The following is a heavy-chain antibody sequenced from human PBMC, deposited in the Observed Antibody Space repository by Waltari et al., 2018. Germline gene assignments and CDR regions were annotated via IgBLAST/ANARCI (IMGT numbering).Heavy chain of an antibody. CDR3: ARVIVYSDSPVCDF. J-gene: IGHJ4*01. D-gene: IGHD2-21*01. CDR1: GFTFSDYG. V-gene: IGHV3-21*01. CDR2: ISSADYS. Sequence: EVQLVESGGGLVNPGGSLRLSCAASGFTFSDYGMTWVRQAPGKGLEWVSSISSADYSLDADSMKGRFIISRDNAKNSLYLQMNGLRGEDTAVYYCARVIVYSDSPVCDFWGQGTLVIVSS.